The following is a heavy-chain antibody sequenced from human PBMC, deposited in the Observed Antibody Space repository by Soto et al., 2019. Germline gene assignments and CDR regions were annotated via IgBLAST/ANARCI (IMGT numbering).Heavy chain of an antibody. CDR2: ISAYNGNT. Sequence: ASVKVSCKASGYTFTSYGSSWVRQAPGQGLEWMGWISAYNGNTNYAQKLQGRVTMTTDTSTSTAYMELRSLRSDDTAVYYCARDLGNPGIAVAGTNWFDPWGQGTLVTVSS. V-gene: IGHV1-18*01. CDR1: GYTFTSYG. CDR3: ARDLGNPGIAVAGTNWFDP. D-gene: IGHD6-19*01. J-gene: IGHJ5*02.